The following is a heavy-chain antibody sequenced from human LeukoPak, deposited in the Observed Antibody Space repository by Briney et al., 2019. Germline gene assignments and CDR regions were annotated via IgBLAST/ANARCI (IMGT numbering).Heavy chain of an antibody. CDR3: ARVESAIAVAGIRVGGMDV. Sequence: ASVKVSCKASGYTFTSYAMHWVRQAPGQRLEWVGRINAGNGNTKYSQKFQGRVTITRDTSASTAYMELSSLRSEDTAVYYCARVESAIAVAGIRVGGMDVWGQGTTVTVSS. J-gene: IGHJ6*02. V-gene: IGHV1-3*01. CDR2: INAGNGNT. CDR1: GYTFTSYA. D-gene: IGHD6-19*01.